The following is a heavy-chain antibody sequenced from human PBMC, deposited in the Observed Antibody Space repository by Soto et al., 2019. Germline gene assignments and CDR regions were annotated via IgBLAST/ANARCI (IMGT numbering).Heavy chain of an antibody. V-gene: IGHV1-8*01. CDR2: MNPNSGNT. J-gene: IGHJ5*02. CDR3: ARRANDILTGRVWFDP. Sequence: QEQLVQSGAEVKKPGASVKVSCKASGYTFTSYDINWVRQATGQGLEWMGWMNPNSGNTGYAQKFQGRVTMTRNTSISTAYMELSSLRSEDTAVYYCARRANDILTGRVWFDPWGQGTLVTVSS. D-gene: IGHD3-9*01. CDR1: GYTFTSYD.